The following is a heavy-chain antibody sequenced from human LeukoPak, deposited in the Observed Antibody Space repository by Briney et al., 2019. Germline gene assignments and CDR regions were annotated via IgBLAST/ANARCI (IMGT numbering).Heavy chain of an antibody. D-gene: IGHD3-10*01. Sequence: SETLSLTCAVYGGSFSGYYWSWIRQPPGKGLEWLGEINHSGSTNYNPSLKSRVTISVDTSKNQFSLKLSSVTAADTAVYYCARRYYYGSGSYPQGYFDYWGQGTLVTVSS. CDR3: ARRYYYGSGSYPQGYFDY. J-gene: IGHJ4*02. CDR1: GGSFSGYY. V-gene: IGHV4-34*01. CDR2: INHSGST.